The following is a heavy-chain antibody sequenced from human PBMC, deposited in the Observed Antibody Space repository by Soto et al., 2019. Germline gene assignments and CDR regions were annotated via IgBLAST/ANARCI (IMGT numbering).Heavy chain of an antibody. Sequence: QVQLVQSGAEVKKPGSSVKVSCKASGGTFSSYAISWVRQAPGQGLEWMGGIIPIFGTANYAQKVQGRVTITADEYTSTAYMELSSLRAEDTAVYYCARDSLGSGIAVAGTVDYWGQGTLVTVSS. J-gene: IGHJ4*02. CDR1: GGTFSSYA. D-gene: IGHD6-19*01. CDR3: ARDSLGSGIAVAGTVDY. V-gene: IGHV1-69*01. CDR2: IIPIFGTA.